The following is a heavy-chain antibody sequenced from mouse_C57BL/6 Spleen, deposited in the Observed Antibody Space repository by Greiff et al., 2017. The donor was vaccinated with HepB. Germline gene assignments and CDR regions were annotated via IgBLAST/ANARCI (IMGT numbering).Heavy chain of an antibody. CDR2: IDPNSGGT. J-gene: IGHJ1*03. CDR1: GYTFTSYW. D-gene: IGHD1-1*01. CDR3: LSYYYGSSWYFDV. Sequence: QVQLKQPGAELVKPGASVKLSCKASGYTFTSYWMHWVKQRPGRGLEWIGRIDPNSGGTKYNEKFKSKATLTVDKPSSTAYMQLSSLTSEDSAVYYCLSYYYGSSWYFDVWGTGTTVTVSS. V-gene: IGHV1-72*01.